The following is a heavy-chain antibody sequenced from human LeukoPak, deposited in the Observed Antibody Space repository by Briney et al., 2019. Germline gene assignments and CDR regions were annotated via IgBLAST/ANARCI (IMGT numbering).Heavy chain of an antibody. V-gene: IGHV4-34*01. D-gene: IGHD3-10*01. CDR1: GGSFSGYY. CDR3: AREKRFQSVWFGELVGYFDY. Sequence: PSETLSLTCAVYGGSFSGYYWSWIRQPPGKGLEWIGEINHSGSTNYNPSLKSRVTISVDTSKNQFSLKLSSVTAADTAVYYCAREKRFQSVWFGELVGYFDYWGQGTLVTVSS. CDR2: INHSGST. J-gene: IGHJ4*02.